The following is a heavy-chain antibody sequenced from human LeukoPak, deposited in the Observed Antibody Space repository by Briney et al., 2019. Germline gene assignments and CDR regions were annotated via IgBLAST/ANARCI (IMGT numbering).Heavy chain of an antibody. CDR2: IYSGGST. CDR1: GFTVSGNY. Sequence: GGSLRLSCAASGFTVSGNYMTWVRQAPGKGLEWVSVIYSGGSTYYAGSVKGRFTISRDNSKNTLYLQMNSLRTEDTAVYYCARRIAAAGSPIDYWGQGTLVTVSS. J-gene: IGHJ4*02. CDR3: ARRIAAAGSPIDY. D-gene: IGHD6-13*01. V-gene: IGHV3-53*01.